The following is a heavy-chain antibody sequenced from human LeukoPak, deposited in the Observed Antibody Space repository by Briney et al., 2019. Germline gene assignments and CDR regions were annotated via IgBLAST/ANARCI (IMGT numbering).Heavy chain of an antibody. V-gene: IGHV3-21*01. J-gene: IGHJ4*02. CDR3: ARRYYYDSSGYLRYFDY. Sequence: GGSLRLSCAASGFTFSSYSMNWVRQAPGKGLEWVSSISSSSSYIYYADSVKGRFTISRDNAKNSLYLQMNSLRAEDTAVYYCARRYYYDSSGYLRYFDYWGQGTLVTVSS. D-gene: IGHD3-22*01. CDR1: GFTFSSYS. CDR2: ISSSSSYI.